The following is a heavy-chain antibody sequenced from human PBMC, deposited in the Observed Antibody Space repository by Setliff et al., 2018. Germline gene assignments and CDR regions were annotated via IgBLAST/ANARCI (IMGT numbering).Heavy chain of an antibody. V-gene: IGHV4-61*02. CDR2: IYVTEST. J-gene: IGHJ4*02. CDR3: AASRAYTGAVEEWFLPKTFDF. CDR1: GGSIGSGTYY. D-gene: IGHD3-10*01. Sequence: SETLSLTCTVSGGSIGSGTYYWSWIRQPAGKGLEWIGRIYVTESTKYNPSLKSRVTLSIDTSKNQFSLKLSSVTAADAALYYCAASRAYTGAVEEWFLPKTFDFWGQGSPVTVSS.